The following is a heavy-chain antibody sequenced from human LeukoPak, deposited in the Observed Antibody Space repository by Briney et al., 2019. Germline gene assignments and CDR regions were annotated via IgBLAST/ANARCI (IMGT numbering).Heavy chain of an antibody. CDR1: GYTFTGYY. CDR3: AREAYASGSFRTDYYYMDV. J-gene: IGHJ6*03. V-gene: IGHV1-2*02. CDR2: ISPTSGGT. Sequence: ASVKVSCKASGYTFTGYYMHWVRQAPRQGLEWMGWISPTSGGTNYAQKFQGRVTMTRDTSISTAYMELRRLRSDDTAVYYCAREAYASGSFRTDYYYMDVWGKGTTVTISS. D-gene: IGHD3-10*01.